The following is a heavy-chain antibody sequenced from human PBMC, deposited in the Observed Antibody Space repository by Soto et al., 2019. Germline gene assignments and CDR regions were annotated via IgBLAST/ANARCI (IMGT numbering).Heavy chain of an antibody. CDR1: GASISGFY. D-gene: IGHD5-18*01. J-gene: IGHJ4*02. V-gene: IGHV4-4*07. Sequence: PSETLSLTCTVSGASISGFYWSWIRKSAGKGLEWIGRIYATGTTDYNPSLKSRVTISVDTSKNQFSLKLTSVTAADTAVYYCARDIRGYSRAFDHWGQGTLVTVSS. CDR2: IYATGTT. CDR3: ARDIRGYSRAFDH.